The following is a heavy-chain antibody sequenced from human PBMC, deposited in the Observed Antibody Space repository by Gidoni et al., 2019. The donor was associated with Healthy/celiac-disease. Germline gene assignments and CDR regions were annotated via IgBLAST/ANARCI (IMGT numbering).Heavy chain of an antibody. CDR1: GFTFDDYA. D-gene: IGHD4-17*01. V-gene: IGHV3-9*01. J-gene: IGHJ4*02. Sequence: EVQLVESGGGLVQPGRSLRLSCAASGFTFDDYAMHWVRQAPGKGLEWVSGISWNSGSIGYADSVKGRFTISRDNAKNSLYLQMNSLRAEDTALYYCAKEGDYGDYGRPNFDYWGQGTLVTVSS. CDR2: ISWNSGSI. CDR3: AKEGDYGDYGRPNFDY.